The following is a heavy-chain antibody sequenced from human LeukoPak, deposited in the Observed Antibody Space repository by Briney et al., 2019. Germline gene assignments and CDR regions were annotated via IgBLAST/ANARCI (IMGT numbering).Heavy chain of an antibody. CDR2: ISSSSSYI. CDR1: GFTFSSYS. Sequence: GGSLRLSCAASGFTFSSYSMNWVRQAPGKGLEWVSSISSSSSYIYYADSVKGRFTISRDNAKNSLYLQMNSLRAEDTAVYYCARERTTRYLRQFGPWGQGTLVTVSS. J-gene: IGHJ5*02. D-gene: IGHD1-14*01. V-gene: IGHV3-21*01. CDR3: ARERTTRYLRQFGP.